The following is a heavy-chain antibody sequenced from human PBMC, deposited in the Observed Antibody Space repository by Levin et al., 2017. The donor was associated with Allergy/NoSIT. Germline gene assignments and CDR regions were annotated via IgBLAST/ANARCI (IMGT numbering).Heavy chain of an antibody. CDR2: ISWNSETI. V-gene: IGHV3-9*01. CDR3: AKDMGFDILTVAGLDV. D-gene: IGHD3-9*01. J-gene: IGHJ6*02. CDR1: GFSFDDYA. Sequence: SLKISCAASGFSFDDYAMHWVRQAPGKGLEWVSGISWNSETIGYADSVKGRFTISRDNAKNSLYLQMNSLRGEDTALYYCAKDMGFDILTVAGLDVWGQGTTVTVSS.